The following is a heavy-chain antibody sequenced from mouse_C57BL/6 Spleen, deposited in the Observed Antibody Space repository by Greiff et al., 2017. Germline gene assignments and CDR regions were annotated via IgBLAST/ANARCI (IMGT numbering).Heavy chain of an antibody. V-gene: IGHV2-6-1*01. CDR2: IWSDGST. CDR1: GFSLTSYG. Sequence: VKLQESGPGLVAPSQSLSITCTVSGFSLTSYGVHWVRQPPGKGLEWLVVIWSDGSTTYNSALKSRLSISKDNSKSQVFLKMNSLQTDDTAMYYCARHEGYGSSYYAMDYWGQGTSVTVSS. CDR3: ARHEGYGSSYYAMDY. D-gene: IGHD1-1*01. J-gene: IGHJ4*01.